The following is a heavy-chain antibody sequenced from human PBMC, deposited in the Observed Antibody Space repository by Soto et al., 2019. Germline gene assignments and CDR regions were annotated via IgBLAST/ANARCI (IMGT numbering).Heavy chain of an antibody. CDR3: ARQLDYYDSSGYAFDI. CDR1: GGSISSSSYY. V-gene: IGHV4-39*01. Sequence: SETLSLTCTVSGGSISSSSYYWGWIRQPPGKGLEWIGSIYYSGSTYYNPSLKSRVTISVDTSKNQFSLKLSSVTAADTAVYYCARQLDYYDSSGYAFDIWGQGTMVTVSS. CDR2: IYYSGST. D-gene: IGHD3-22*01. J-gene: IGHJ3*02.